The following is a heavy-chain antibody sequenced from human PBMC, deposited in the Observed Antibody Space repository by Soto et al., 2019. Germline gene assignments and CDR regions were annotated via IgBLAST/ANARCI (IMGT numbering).Heavy chain of an antibody. Sequence: SETLSLTCTVSGGSVSSGSYYWSWIRQPPGKGLEWIGYIYYSGSTNYNPSLKSRVTISVDTSKNQFSLKLSSVTAADTAVYYCASEVVDDAFDIWGQGTKVTVSS. CDR2: IYYSGST. CDR1: GGSVSSGSYY. V-gene: IGHV4-61*01. D-gene: IGHD2-15*01. J-gene: IGHJ3*02. CDR3: ASEVVDDAFDI.